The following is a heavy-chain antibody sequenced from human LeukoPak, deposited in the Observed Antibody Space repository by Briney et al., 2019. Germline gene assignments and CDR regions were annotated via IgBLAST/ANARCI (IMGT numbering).Heavy chain of an antibody. Sequence: ASVTVSCKASGYTFTSYYMHWVRQAPGQGLEWMGLINPSGGSTSYAQKFQGRVTITADESTSTAYMELSSLRSEDTAVYYCARVVTPRYCSSSSCYWKGWFDPWGQGTLVTVSS. V-gene: IGHV1-46*01. CDR1: GYTFTSYY. J-gene: IGHJ5*02. CDR2: INPSGGST. CDR3: ARVVTPRYCSSSSCYWKGWFDP. D-gene: IGHD2-2*01.